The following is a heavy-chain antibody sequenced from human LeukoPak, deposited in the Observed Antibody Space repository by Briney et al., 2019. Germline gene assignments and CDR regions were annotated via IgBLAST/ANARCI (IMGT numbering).Heavy chain of an antibody. V-gene: IGHV4-39*01. J-gene: IGHJ6*02. CDR2: IYYSGST. CDR1: GGSISSSSYY. D-gene: IGHD3-10*01. CDR3: ARAIARAYGSGSYYNYYYYGMDV. Sequence: SETLSLTCTVSGGSISSSSYYWGWIRQPPGKGLEWIGGIYYSGSTYYNPSLKSRVTISVDTSKNQFSLKLSSVTAADTAVYYCARAIARAYGSGSYYNYYYYGMDVWGQGTTVTVSS.